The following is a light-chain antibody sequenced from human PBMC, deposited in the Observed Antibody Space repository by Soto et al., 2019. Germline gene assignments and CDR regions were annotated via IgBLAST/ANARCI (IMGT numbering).Light chain of an antibody. V-gene: IGKV3-15*01. J-gene: IGKJ4*01. CDR3: QQYNNWPPLT. CDR1: QSVSSSY. Sequence: IVLTQSPATLSVSPVERATLSFRSSQSVSSSYLAWYQQKPGQAPRLLIYGASTRATGIPARFSGSGSGTEFTLTISSLQSEDIAVYYCQQYNNWPPLTFGGGTKVDIK. CDR2: GAS.